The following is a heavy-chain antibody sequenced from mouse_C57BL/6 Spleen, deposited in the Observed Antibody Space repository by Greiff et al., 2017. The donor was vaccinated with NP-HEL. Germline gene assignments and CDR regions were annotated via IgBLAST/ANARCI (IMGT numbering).Heavy chain of an antibody. CDR3: ARNGPDGYYGYFDY. CDR1: GFSLTSYG. V-gene: IGHV2-2*01. Sequence: VKLVESGPGLVQPSQSLSITCTVSGFSLTSYGVHWVRQSPGKGLEWLGVIWSGGSTDYNAAFISRLSISQDNSKIQVFFKMNSLQADDTAIYYCARNGPDGYYGYFDYWGQGTTLTVSS. J-gene: IGHJ2*01. D-gene: IGHD2-3*01. CDR2: IWSGGST.